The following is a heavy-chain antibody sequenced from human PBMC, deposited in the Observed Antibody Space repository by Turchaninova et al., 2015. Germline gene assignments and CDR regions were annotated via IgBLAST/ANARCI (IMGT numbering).Heavy chain of an antibody. D-gene: IGHD2-21*02. CDR3: ARASPYCGGDCYDDAFDI. V-gene: IGHV3-21*01. CDR2: IGSCSNYL. J-gene: IGHJ3*02. CDR1: GFTFSSYS. Sequence: EVQLVESGGGLVKPGGSLRLSCAASGFTFSSYSMNWVRQAPGKGLEGVSSIGSCSNYLYYADSVKVRFTISIDNAKNSLYLKMNSLRAEDTAVYYCARASPYCGGDCYDDAFDIWGQGTMVTVSS.